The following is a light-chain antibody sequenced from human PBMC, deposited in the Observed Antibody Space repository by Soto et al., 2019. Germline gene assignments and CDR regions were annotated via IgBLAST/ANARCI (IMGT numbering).Light chain of an antibody. Sequence: HSVLTQPASVSGSPGQSITISCTGTSSGVGGYNYVSWYQQHPGKAPKLLIYDVNNRPSGVSNRFYGSKSGNTASLTTSGLQAEDEGDYYCSSYTGSSTYVVFGGGTKLTVL. CDR1: SSGVGGYNY. CDR3: SSYTGSSTYVV. CDR2: DVN. J-gene: IGLJ2*01. V-gene: IGLV2-14*01.